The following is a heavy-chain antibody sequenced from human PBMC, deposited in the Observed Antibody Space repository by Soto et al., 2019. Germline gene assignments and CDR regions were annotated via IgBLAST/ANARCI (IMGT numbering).Heavy chain of an antibody. CDR3: ASSRHCSSTSCYRLDY. CDR1: GYTFTSYA. J-gene: IGHJ4*02. CDR2: INAGNGNT. V-gene: IGHV1-3*01. D-gene: IGHD2-2*02. Sequence: ASVKVSCKASGYTFTSYAMHWVRQAPGQRLEWMGWINAGNGNTKYLQKFQGRVTITRDTSASTAYMELNSLRSEDTAVYYCASSRHCSSTSCYRLDYWGQGTLVTVSS.